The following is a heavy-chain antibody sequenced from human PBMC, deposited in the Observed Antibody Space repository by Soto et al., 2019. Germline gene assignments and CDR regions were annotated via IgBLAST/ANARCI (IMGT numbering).Heavy chain of an antibody. J-gene: IGHJ6*04. Sequence: ASVKVSCTASGYTFTTYGISWVRQAPGQGLEWMGWISPYNGTTKYAEKFQGEMTMTTDTATSTAYMDLRSLRSDDTAVYYCARDVERDTGLNFYYYLRRMYAGGKGTRVTVCS. D-gene: IGHD1-26*01. CDR2: ISPYNGTT. CDR1: GYTFTTYG. V-gene: IGHV1-18*04. CDR3: ARDVERDTGLNFYYYLRRMYA.